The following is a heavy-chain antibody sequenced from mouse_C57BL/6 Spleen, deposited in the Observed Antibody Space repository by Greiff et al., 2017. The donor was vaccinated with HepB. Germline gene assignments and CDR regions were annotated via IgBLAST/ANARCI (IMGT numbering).Heavy chain of an antibody. CDR1: GYTFTSYW. Sequence: QVQLQQPGAELVRPGSSVKLSCKASGYTFTSYWMDWVKQRPGQGLEWIGNIYPSDSETHYNQKFKDKATLTVDKSSSTAYMQLSSLTSDDSAVYYCARSVDGYSYYFDYWGQGPTLTVSS. CDR2: IYPSDSET. D-gene: IGHD2-3*01. J-gene: IGHJ2*01. V-gene: IGHV1-61*01. CDR3: ARSVDGYSYYFDY.